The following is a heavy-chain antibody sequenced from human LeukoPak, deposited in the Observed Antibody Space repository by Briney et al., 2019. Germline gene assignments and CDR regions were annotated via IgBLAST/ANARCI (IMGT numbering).Heavy chain of an antibody. D-gene: IGHD6-13*01. CDR1: GFTFGGYA. V-gene: IGHV3-23*01. CDR2: ISGGSEDS. J-gene: IGHJ6*02. Sequence: GGSLRLSCTASGFTFGGYAMTWVRQAPGKGLEWVSSISGGSEDSYYADSVKGRFTISRDNSRTTLYLQMNSLRADDTAVYYCGRTIAQYSNSWLYYFYGLDVWGQGTTVTVSS. CDR3: GRTIAQYSNSWLYYFYGLDV.